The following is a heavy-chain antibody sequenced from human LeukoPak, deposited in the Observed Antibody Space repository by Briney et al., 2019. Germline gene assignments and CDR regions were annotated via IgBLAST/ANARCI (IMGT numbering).Heavy chain of an antibody. CDR1: GYIFTSYW. CDR2: IYPGDSDT. J-gene: IGHJ6*02. CDR3: ARLGICSGGSCYSGYYYGMDV. D-gene: IGHD2-15*01. Sequence: PGESLQISCKGSGYIFTSYWIGWVRQLPGKGLEWMGIIYPGDSDTRYSPSFQGQVTISADKSISTAYLQWSSLKASDTAMYYCARLGICSGGSCYSGYYYGMDVWGQGTTVTVSS. V-gene: IGHV5-51*01.